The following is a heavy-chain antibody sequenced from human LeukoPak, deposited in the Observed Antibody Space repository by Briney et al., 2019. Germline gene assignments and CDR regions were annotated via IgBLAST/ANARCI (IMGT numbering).Heavy chain of an antibody. Sequence: GGSLRLSCAASGFTVSNNYMSWVRQAPGKGLEWVSLIYSGGNTYYADSAKGRFTISRDTSKNTLYLQMNSLRAEDTAVYYCARERRNYASGSNYGVDVWGQGTTVTVSS. CDR3: ARERRNYASGSNYGVDV. V-gene: IGHV3-53*01. D-gene: IGHD3-10*01. CDR1: GFTVSNNY. J-gene: IGHJ6*02. CDR2: IYSGGNT.